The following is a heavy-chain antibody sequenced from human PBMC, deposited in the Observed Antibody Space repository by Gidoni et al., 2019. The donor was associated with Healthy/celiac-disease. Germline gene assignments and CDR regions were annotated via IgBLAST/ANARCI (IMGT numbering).Heavy chain of an antibody. CDR3: AKDVEVAVAGTKGAEYFQH. CDR2: ISGSGGST. D-gene: IGHD6-19*01. CDR1: GFTFSSYA. Sequence: EVQLVESGGGLVQPGGSLRRSSAASGFTFSSYAMRWVRQAPGKGLEWVSAISGSGGSTYYADSVKGRFTISRDNSKNTLYLQMNSLRAEDTAVYYCAKDVEVAVAGTKGAEYFQHWGQGTLVTVSS. V-gene: IGHV3-23*04. J-gene: IGHJ1*01.